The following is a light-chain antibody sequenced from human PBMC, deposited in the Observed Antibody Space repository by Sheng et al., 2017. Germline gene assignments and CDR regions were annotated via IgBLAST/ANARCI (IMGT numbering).Light chain of an antibody. CDR1: QSVTSN. CDR3: QQYGSPGT. V-gene: IGKV3-15*01. J-gene: IGKJ5*01. CDR2: GAS. Sequence: EIVMTQSPATLSVSPGERATLSCRASQSVTSNLAWYQHKPGQAPRLLIYGASTRATGIPARFSGSGSGTEFTLTISSLQSEDFAVYYCQQYGSPGTFGQGTRLDIK.